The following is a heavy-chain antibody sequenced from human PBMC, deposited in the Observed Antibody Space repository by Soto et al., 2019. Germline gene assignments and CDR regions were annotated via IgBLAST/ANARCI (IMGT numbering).Heavy chain of an antibody. CDR1: VGTFSSYA. CDR2: IIPIFGTA. V-gene: IGHV1-69*13. D-gene: IGHD6-19*01. CDR3: ARDSSGWYQFDY. J-gene: IGHJ4*02. Sequence: SVKVSCKASVGTFSSYAISWVRQAPGQGLEWMGGIIPIFGTANYAQKFQGRVTITADESTSTAYMELSSLRSEDTAVYYCARDSSGWYQFDYWGQGTLVTVSS.